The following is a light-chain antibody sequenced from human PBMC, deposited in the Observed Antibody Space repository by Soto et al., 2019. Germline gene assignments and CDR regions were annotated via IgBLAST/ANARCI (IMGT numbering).Light chain of an antibody. Sequence: EIVLTQSPGTLSLSPGERATLSCRASQSVTNNYLAWYQQKPGQAPRLLMYDASSRATGIPDRFSGSGSGTDFTLTISRLEPEDFAVYYCQLYGSSPGTFGQGTKLEIK. CDR2: DAS. CDR1: QSVTNNY. V-gene: IGKV3-20*01. J-gene: IGKJ1*01. CDR3: QLYGSSPGT.